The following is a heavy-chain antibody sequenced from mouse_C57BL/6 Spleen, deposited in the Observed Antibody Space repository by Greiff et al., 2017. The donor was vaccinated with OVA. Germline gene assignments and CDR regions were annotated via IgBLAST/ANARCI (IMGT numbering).Heavy chain of an antibody. CDR2: IYPGDGDT. CDR1: GYAFSSSW. CDR3: ARGGGDYFDY. J-gene: IGHJ2*01. Sequence: VKLQQSGPELVKPGASVKISFKASGYAFSSSWMNWVKQRPGKGLEWIGRIYPGDGDTNYNGKFKGKATLTADKSSSTAYMQLSSLTSEDSAVYFCARGGGDYFDYWGQGTTLTVSS. V-gene: IGHV1-82*01.